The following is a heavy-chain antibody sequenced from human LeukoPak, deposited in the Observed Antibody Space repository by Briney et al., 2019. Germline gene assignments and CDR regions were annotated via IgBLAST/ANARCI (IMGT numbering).Heavy chain of an antibody. CDR3: ARDDIVVVPARVNRFDP. CDR1: GGTFSSYA. CDR2: IIPIFGTA. Sequence: SVKVSCKASGGTFSSYAISWVRQAPGQGLEWMGGIIPIFGTANYAQKFQGRVTITADESTSTAYMELSSLRSEDTAVYYCARDDIVVVPARVNRFDPWGQGTLVTVSS. J-gene: IGHJ5*02. V-gene: IGHV1-69*13. D-gene: IGHD2-2*01.